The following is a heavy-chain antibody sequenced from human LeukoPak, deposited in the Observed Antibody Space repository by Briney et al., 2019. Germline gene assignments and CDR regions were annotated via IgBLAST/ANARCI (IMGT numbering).Heavy chain of an antibody. Sequence: GGSLRLSCAASGFTFSNYYMNWVRQAPGKGPEWVSSISSSSSYMYYADSVKGRFTISRDNAKNSLYLQMSSLGAEDTAVYYCARSKYCSGGCWYDFDYWGQGTLVTVSS. CDR1: GFTFSNYY. CDR2: ISSSSSYM. J-gene: IGHJ4*02. D-gene: IGHD2-15*01. V-gene: IGHV3-21*01. CDR3: ARSKYCSGGCWYDFDY.